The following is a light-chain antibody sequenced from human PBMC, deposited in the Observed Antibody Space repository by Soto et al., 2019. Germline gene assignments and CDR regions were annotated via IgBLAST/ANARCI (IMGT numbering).Light chain of an antibody. J-gene: IGLJ2*01. CDR3: QVWDSSSDHVV. CDR2: YDN. V-gene: IGLV3-21*04. CDR1: NIGSKS. Sequence: ELTQPPSVSVAPGKTARITCGGNNIGSKSVHWYQQKPGQAPVLVIYYDNDRPSGIPERFSGSNSGNTATLTISRVEAGDEADYYCQVWDSSSDHVVFGGGTKLTVL.